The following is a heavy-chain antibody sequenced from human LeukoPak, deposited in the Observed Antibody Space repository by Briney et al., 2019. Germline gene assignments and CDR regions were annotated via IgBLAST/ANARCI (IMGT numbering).Heavy chain of an antibody. CDR2: TSAYNGNT. CDR1: GYTFTSYG. Sequence: ASVKVSCKASGYTFTSYGISWVRQAPGQGLEWMGWTSAYNGNTNYAQKLQGRVTMTTDTSTSTAHMELRSLRSDDTAVYYCAREGVTTGTTHYYYYMDVWGKGTTVTVSS. J-gene: IGHJ6*03. D-gene: IGHD1-1*01. V-gene: IGHV1-18*01. CDR3: AREGVTTGTTHYYYYMDV.